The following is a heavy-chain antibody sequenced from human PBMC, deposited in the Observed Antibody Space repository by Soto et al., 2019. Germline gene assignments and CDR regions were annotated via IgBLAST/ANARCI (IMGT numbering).Heavy chain of an antibody. CDR2: IQSQADGGTS. D-gene: IGHD4-17*01. CDR3: TEGTRF. CDR1: GFSFSGAW. Sequence: EVQLVESGGGLVKPGASLRLSCAASGFSFSGAWMSWVRQAPGKGLEWVGRIQSQADGGTSACAAPVKGRCSISRDDSQNILYLQMNSLKIEDTPLYYCTEGTRFWGQGTLVIVSS. V-gene: IGHV3-15*01. J-gene: IGHJ4*02.